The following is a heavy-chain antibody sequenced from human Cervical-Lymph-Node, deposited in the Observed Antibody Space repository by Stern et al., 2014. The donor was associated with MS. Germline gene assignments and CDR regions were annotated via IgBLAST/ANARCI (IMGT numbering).Heavy chain of an antibody. V-gene: IGHV1-18*04. CDR2: INTYNGNT. CDR1: GYTFINYA. Sequence: QMQLVQSGAEVKKPGASVKVSCKTFGYTFINYAIVWVRQAPGQGLEWMGWINTYNGNTDYAPKFQDRVNMTTDRSANTAYMDLRSLRYDDTAIYYCARSIIIVPASVGAVVNWFDPWGQGTPVIVSS. D-gene: IGHD2-21*01. CDR3: ARSIIIVPASVGAVVNWFDP. J-gene: IGHJ5*02.